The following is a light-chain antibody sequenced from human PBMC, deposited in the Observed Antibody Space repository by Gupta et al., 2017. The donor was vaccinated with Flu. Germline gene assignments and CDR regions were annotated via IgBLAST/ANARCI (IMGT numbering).Light chain of an antibody. CDR1: QSVRTY. CDR3: QQRSNWFT. J-gene: IGKJ4*01. CDR2: DAS. V-gene: IGKV3-11*01. Sequence: EIVLTQSPATLSLSPGESATLSCRASQSVRTYLAWYQQKGGQAPRLLLYDASKRATGVPARFSGSGSGTDFTLNISSLEPEDFAVYYCQQRSNWFTFGGGTXVEI.